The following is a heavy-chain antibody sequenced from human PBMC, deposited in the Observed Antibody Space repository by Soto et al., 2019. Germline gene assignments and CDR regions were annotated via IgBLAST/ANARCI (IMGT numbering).Heavy chain of an antibody. J-gene: IGHJ3*02. CDR3: ARSKGYCSGGRCFASVWAFDI. CDR1: GYTFTGYY. V-gene: IGHV1-2*04. D-gene: IGHD2-15*01. Sequence: QVQLVQSGAEVKKPGASVKVSCKASGYTFTGYYMHWVRQAPGQGLEWMGWINPNSGGTNYAQKFQGWVTMTRDTSISTAYMELSRLRSDDTAVYYCARSKGYCSGGRCFASVWAFDIWGQGTMVTVSS. CDR2: INPNSGGT.